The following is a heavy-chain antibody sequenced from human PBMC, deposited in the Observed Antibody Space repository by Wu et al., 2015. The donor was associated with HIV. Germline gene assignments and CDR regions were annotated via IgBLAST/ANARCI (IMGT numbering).Heavy chain of an antibody. CDR2: MNPNSGGT. CDR3: ARSEIARGSYHYYFDY. Sequence: QVQLVQSGAEVKKPGASVKVSCKASGYTFTFYDINWVRQATGQGLEWMGWMNPNSGGTNYAQKFQGRVTMTRDTSISTAYMELSRLRSDDTAVYYCARSEIARGSYHYYFDYWGQGTLVTVSS. CDR1: GYTFTFYD. V-gene: IGHV1-2*02. J-gene: IGHJ4*02. D-gene: IGHD3-16*01.